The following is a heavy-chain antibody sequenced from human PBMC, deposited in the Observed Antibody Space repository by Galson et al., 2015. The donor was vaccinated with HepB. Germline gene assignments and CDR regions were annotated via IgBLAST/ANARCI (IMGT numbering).Heavy chain of an antibody. J-gene: IGHJ4*02. V-gene: IGHV1-24*01. CDR2: FDPEDGET. Sequence: SVKVSCKVSGYTLTELSMHWVRQAPGKGLEWMGGFDPEDGETIYEQKFQGRVTMTEYTSTDTAYMELSSLRSEDPAVYYCSTDRFMITFGGVIVQFDYWGQGTLVTVSS. CDR1: GYTLTELS. CDR3: STDRFMITFGGVIVQFDY. D-gene: IGHD3-16*02.